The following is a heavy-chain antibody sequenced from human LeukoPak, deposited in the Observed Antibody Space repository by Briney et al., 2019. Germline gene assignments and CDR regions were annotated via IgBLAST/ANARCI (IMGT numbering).Heavy chain of an antibody. CDR1: GGSISSSSYY. J-gene: IGHJ5*02. CDR3: ARERGTMYYYGSGSLNWFDP. Sequence: SETLSLTCTVSGGSISSSSYYWGWIRQPPGKGLEWIGSIYYSGSTYYNPSLKSRVTISVDTSKNQFSLKLSSVTAADTAVYYCARERGTMYYYGSGSLNWFDPWGQGTLVTVSS. CDR2: IYYSGST. V-gene: IGHV4-39*07. D-gene: IGHD3-10*01.